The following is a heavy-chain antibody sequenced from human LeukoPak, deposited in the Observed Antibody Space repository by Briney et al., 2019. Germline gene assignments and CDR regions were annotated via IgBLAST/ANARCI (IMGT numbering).Heavy chain of an antibody. CDR3: ARAGLGQLLDY. D-gene: IGHD2-2*01. CDR1: GFTFTSYG. J-gene: IGHJ4*02. V-gene: IGHV3-33*08. Sequence: GGSLRLSCVASGFTFTSYGMHWVRPAPGKGPEWVAVIRFDGSKTYYADSVKGRFTISRDTSKNTLYLQMNSLRAEDTAVYYCARAGLGQLLDYWGQGTLVTVSS. CDR2: IRFDGSKT.